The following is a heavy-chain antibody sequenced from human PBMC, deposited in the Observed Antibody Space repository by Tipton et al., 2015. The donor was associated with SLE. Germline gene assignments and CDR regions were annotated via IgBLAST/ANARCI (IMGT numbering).Heavy chain of an antibody. CDR2: VSSDGSSA. CDR1: GFTFSSYW. Sequence: SLRLSCAASGFTFSSYWMHWVRQAPGKGPVWVSRVSSDGSSANYADSVQGRFAISRDNAKNSLYLQMNSLRAEDTAVYYCARPSTTVVPDYWGRGTLVTVSS. D-gene: IGHD3-10*01. CDR3: ARPSTTVVPDY. J-gene: IGHJ4*02. V-gene: IGHV3-74*01.